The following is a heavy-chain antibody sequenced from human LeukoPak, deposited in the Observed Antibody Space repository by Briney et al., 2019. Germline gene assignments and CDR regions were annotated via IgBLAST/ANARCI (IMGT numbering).Heavy chain of an antibody. J-gene: IGHJ4*02. D-gene: IGHD6-13*01. CDR1: GGSISSYY. CDR3: ARDSGYSSSWYHYFDY. V-gene: IGHV4-59*12. CDR2: IYYSGST. Sequence: PSETLSLTCTVSGGSISSYYWSWIRQPPGKGLEWIGYIYYSGSTYYNPSLKSRVTISVDTSKNQFSLKLSSVTAADTAVYYCARDSGYSSSWYHYFDYWGQGTLVTVSS.